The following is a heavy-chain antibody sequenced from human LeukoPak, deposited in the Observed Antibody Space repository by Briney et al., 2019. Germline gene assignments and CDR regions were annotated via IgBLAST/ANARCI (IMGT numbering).Heavy chain of an antibody. CDR3: ARGLLRFDFDY. CDR2: INSDGSST. J-gene: IGHJ4*02. CDR1: GFTFGSYW. V-gene: IGHV3-74*01. D-gene: IGHD3-10*01. Sequence: GGSLRLSCAASGFTFGSYWMHWVRQAPGKGLVWVSRINSDGSSTSYADSVKGRFTISRDNAKNTLYLQMNSLRAEDTAVYYCARGLLRFDFDYWGQGTLVTVSS.